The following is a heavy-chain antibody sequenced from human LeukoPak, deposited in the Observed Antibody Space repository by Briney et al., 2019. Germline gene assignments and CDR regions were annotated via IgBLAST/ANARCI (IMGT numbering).Heavy chain of an antibody. V-gene: IGHV3-30*18. CDR2: ISYDGSSE. D-gene: IGHD3-22*01. CDR3: AKEFYYDSSNYYPHFDY. Sequence: GKSLRLSCVASGFTFSSSAMHWVRQAPGKGLEWVAVISYDGSSEYYEDSVKGRFTISRDNSKNTLYLQMNSLRSKDTAVYYCAKEFYYDSSNYYPHFDYWGQGALVTVSS. J-gene: IGHJ4*02. CDR1: GFTFSSSA.